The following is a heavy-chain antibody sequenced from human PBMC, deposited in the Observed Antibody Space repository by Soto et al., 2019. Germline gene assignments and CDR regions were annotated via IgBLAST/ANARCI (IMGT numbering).Heavy chain of an antibody. CDR1: GYIFTNYY. D-gene: IGHD6-13*01. CDR2: INPLPTSGST. V-gene: IGHV1-46*01. CDR3: ARDLAAAAY. J-gene: IGHJ4*02. Sequence: QVQLVQSGAEVKKPGASVKVSCKASGYIFTNYYIHWVRQAPGQGLEWMAIINPLPTSGSTNYAQKFQGRVTVTRDTSTRTVYLELSSLRSDDMAVYYCARDLAAAAYWGQGTLVTVSS.